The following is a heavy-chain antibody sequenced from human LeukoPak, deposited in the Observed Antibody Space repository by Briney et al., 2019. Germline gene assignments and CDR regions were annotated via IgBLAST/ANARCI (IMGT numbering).Heavy chain of an antibody. Sequence: SETLSLTCTVSGGSISSYYWSWIRQPPGKGLEWIGEINHSGSTNYNPSLKSRVTISVDTSKNQFSLKLSSVTAADTAVYYCARGLANYYYYYYMDVWGKGTTVTVSS. CDR2: INHSGST. CDR1: GGSISSYY. J-gene: IGHJ6*03. V-gene: IGHV4-34*01. CDR3: ARGLANYYYYYYMDV.